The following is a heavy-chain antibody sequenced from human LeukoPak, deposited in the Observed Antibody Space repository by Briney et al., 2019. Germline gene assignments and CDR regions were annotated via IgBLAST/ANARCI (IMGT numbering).Heavy chain of an antibody. J-gene: IGHJ5*02. CDR1: GGSITTHDNY. Sequence: PSETLSLTCTVSGGSITTHDNYWGWIRQPPGKGLEWIGSISHSGNTHYSPSLQSRVTMSADTSRNNFSLKLSSVTAADTAVYYCARLRFDFLSGYLDHWGQGTLVTVSS. CDR3: ARLRFDFLSGYLDH. D-gene: IGHD3-3*01. V-gene: IGHV4-39*02. CDR2: ISHSGNT.